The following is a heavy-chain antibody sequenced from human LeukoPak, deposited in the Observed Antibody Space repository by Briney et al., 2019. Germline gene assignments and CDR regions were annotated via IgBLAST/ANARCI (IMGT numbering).Heavy chain of an antibody. CDR2: SGAAT. D-gene: IGHD2/OR15-2a*01. J-gene: IGHJ5*02. CDR3: AKEQRGFYDTTHYYGSWIAA. CDR1: AFTFSNYA. Sequence: GGSLRLSSTASAFTFSNYAMSWVRQATGKGLEWVSTSGAATYYADSVKGRFTISRDNSKNTLYLQMNSLRAEDTALYYCAKEQRGFYDTTHYYGSWIAAWGQGTLVTVSS. V-gene: IGHV3-23*01.